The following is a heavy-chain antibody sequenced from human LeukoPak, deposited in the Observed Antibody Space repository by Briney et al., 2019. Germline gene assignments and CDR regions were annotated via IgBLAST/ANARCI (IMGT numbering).Heavy chain of an antibody. D-gene: IGHD1-1*01. CDR1: GGSISSDY. CDR2: IYDSGST. CDR3: ARSPNATPKLWAFDI. V-gene: IGHV4-4*09. J-gene: IGHJ3*02. Sequence: SETLSLTCTVSGGSISSDYCSWIRQPPGRGLEWIGYIYDSGSTNYNPSLKSRVTILVDTSENQFSLKLSSVTAAGTAVYYCARSPNATPKLWAFDIWGQGTVVTVSS.